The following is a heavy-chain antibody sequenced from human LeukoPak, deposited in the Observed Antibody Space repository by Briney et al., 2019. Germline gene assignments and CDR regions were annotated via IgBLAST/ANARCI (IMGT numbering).Heavy chain of an antibody. V-gene: IGHV3-23*01. Sequence: PGGSLRLSCGVSGFTFSGYAMSWVRQAPGKGLEWVSAISGSGGSTYYADAVRGRFTISRDNYKHTLYLKMNSRRAEDTAVYYCAKVARRIVVVTAVRPFDYWGQGTLVTVSS. CDR1: GFTFSGYA. CDR2: ISGSGGST. D-gene: IGHD2-21*02. CDR3: AKVARRIVVVTAVRPFDY. J-gene: IGHJ4*02.